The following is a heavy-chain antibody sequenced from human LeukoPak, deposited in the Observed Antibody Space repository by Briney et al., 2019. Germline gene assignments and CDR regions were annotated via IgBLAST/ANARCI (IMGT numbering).Heavy chain of an antibody. CDR3: ARVGGLSGGFDY. D-gene: IGHD6-25*01. CDR2: ISGSSSYI. V-gene: IGHV3-21*01. Sequence: GGSLRLSCAASGFTFSSYSMNWVRQAPGKGLEWVSSISGSSSYIYYADSVKGRFTISRDNAKNSLYLQMNSLRAEDTAVYYCARVGGLSGGFDYWGQGTLVTVSS. CDR1: GFTFSSYS. J-gene: IGHJ4*02.